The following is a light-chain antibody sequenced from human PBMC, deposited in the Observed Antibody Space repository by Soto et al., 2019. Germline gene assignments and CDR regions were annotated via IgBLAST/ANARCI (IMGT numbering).Light chain of an antibody. CDR2: EVS. CDR3: SSYTSGSTWV. CDR1: SSDVGAYNY. Sequence: QSALTQPASVSGPPGQSITISCTETSSDVGAYNYVSWYQQHPGKAPKLMIYEVSNRPSGVSNRFSGSKSGNTASLTISGLQAEDEGDYYCSSYTSGSTWVFGGGTKLTVL. J-gene: IGLJ3*02. V-gene: IGLV2-14*01.